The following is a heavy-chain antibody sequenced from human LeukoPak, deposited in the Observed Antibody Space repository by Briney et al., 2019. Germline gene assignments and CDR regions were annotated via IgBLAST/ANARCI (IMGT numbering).Heavy chain of an antibody. D-gene: IGHD3-10*01. J-gene: IGHJ4*02. Sequence: PGGSLRLSCAASGFTLSSYAMHWVRQAPGKGLEYVSAISSNGGSTYYANSVKGRFTISRDNSKNTLYLQMGSLRAEDMAVYYCARAAVRGVTPDYWGQGTLVTVSS. CDR1: GFTLSSYA. CDR2: ISSNGGST. V-gene: IGHV3-64*01. CDR3: ARAAVRGVTPDY.